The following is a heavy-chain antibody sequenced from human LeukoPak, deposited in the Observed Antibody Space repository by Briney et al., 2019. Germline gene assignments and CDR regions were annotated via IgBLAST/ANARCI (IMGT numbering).Heavy chain of an antibody. Sequence: GGSLRLSCAASGFTFSNAWMNWVRQAPGKGLEWVSAISGSGGSTYYADSVKGRFTISRDNSKNTLYLQMNSLRAEDTAVYYCAKDQFGSGTMVRATNWFDPWGQGTLVTVSS. CDR1: GFTFSNAW. D-gene: IGHD3-10*01. CDR3: AKDQFGSGTMVRATNWFDP. V-gene: IGHV3-23*01. CDR2: ISGSGGST. J-gene: IGHJ5*02.